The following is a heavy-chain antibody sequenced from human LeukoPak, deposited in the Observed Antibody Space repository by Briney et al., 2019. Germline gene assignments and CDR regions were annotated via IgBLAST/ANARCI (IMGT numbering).Heavy chain of an antibody. Sequence: SETLSLTCTVSGGSISGGDYYWSWIRQPPGKGLEWIGYIYYSGSTYYNPSLKSRVTISVDTSKNQFSLKLSSVTAADTAVYYCAREVGYYDSSGYYGFWFDPWGQGTLVTVSS. D-gene: IGHD3-22*01. CDR2: IYYSGST. CDR1: GGSISGGDYY. CDR3: AREVGYYDSSGYYGFWFDP. V-gene: IGHV4-30-4*01. J-gene: IGHJ5*02.